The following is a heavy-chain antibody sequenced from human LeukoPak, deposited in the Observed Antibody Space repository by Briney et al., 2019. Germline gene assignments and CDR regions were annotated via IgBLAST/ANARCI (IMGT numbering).Heavy chain of an antibody. CDR2: IIGSGGST. V-gene: IGHV3-23*01. CDR3: AKGADDYIEVAYFDY. D-gene: IGHD5-12*01. Sequence: GGSLRLSCAASGFTISSYFMSWVRQAPGKGLEWVSGIIGSGGSTYYADSVKGRFTISRDNSKNTLYLQVNSLTAEDTAVYYCAKGADDYIEVAYFDYWGQGTLVTVSS. J-gene: IGHJ4*02. CDR1: GFTISSYF.